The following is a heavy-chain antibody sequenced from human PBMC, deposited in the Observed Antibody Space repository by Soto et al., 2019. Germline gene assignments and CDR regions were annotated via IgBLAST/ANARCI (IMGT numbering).Heavy chain of an antibody. CDR1: GFTFSSYG. Sequence: PGGSLRLSCAASGFTFSSYGMHWVRQAPGKGLEWVAVISYDGSNKYYADSVKGRFTISRDNSKNTLYLQMNSLRAEDTAVYYCAKDGKNSGSYYYYYYYGMDVWGQGTTVTVSS. CDR3: AKDGKNSGSYYYYYYYGMDV. V-gene: IGHV3-30*18. D-gene: IGHD1-26*01. J-gene: IGHJ6*02. CDR2: ISYDGSNK.